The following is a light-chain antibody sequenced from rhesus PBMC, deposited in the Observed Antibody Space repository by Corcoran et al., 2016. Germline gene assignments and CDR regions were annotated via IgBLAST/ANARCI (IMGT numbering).Light chain of an antibody. CDR2: YAN. V-gene: IGKV1-32*02. CDR1: QGITSY. CDR3: QQGNSDPPT. Sequence: DIQMSQSPSSLSASVGDRVTITCRASQGITSYLNWFQQKPGKAPKLLIYYANSLASGVPSRVSGSVSGTDFTLTISSLHPEDFATYYCQQGNSDPPTFGQGTKVEIK. J-gene: IGKJ1*01.